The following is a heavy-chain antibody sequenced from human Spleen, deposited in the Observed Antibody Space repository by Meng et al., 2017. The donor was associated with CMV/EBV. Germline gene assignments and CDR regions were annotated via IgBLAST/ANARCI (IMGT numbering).Heavy chain of an antibody. CDR3: ARGRVYYY. D-gene: IGHD2-8*01. Sequence: TRSLTCAVYGGSFSGYYWSWIRQPPGKGLEWIGEINHSGSTNYNPSLKSRVTISVDTSKNQFSLKLSSVTAADTAVYYCARGRVYYYWGQGTLVTVSS. V-gene: IGHV4-34*01. CDR1: GGSFSGYY. J-gene: IGHJ4*02. CDR2: INHSGST.